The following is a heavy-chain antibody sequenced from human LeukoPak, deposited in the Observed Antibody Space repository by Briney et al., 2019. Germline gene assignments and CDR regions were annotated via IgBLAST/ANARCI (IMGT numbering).Heavy chain of an antibody. V-gene: IGHV1-69*04. CDR3: ARDLSRSGQWLVIDY. CDR2: IIPILGIA. Sequence: VASVKVSCKASGGTFSSYAISWVRQAPGQGLEWMGRIIPILGIANYAQKFQGRVTITADKSTGTAYMELSSLRSEDTAVYYCARDLSRSGQWLVIDYWGQGTLVTVSS. CDR1: GGTFSSYA. D-gene: IGHD6-19*01. J-gene: IGHJ4*02.